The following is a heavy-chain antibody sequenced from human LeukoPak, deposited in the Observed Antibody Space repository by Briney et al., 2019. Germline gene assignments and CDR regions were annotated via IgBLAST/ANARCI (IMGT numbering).Heavy chain of an antibody. V-gene: IGHV4-59*01. CDR2: IYYSGST. J-gene: IGHJ4*02. D-gene: IGHD6-6*01. Sequence: PSETLSLTCTVSGGSISSYYWSWIRQPPGKGLEWIGYIYYSGSTNYNPSLKSRVTISVDTSKNQFSLRLSSVTAADTAVYYCARSVHEISSSADFDHWGQGTLVTVSS. CDR3: ARSVHEISSSADFDH. CDR1: GGSISSYY.